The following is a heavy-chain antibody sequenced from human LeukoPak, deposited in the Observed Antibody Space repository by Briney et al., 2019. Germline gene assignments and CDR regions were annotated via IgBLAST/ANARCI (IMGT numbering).Heavy chain of an antibody. D-gene: IGHD5-18*01. CDR1: GYTFTNHG. CDR3: ARDVDTATDQINDY. CDR2: VSTYNGNT. V-gene: IGHV1-18*04. J-gene: IGHJ4*02. Sequence: ASVTVSFKASGYTFTNHGISWVRQAPGQGREGMGWVSTYNGNTNYVPKYQGRVTMTTDTSTSTAYMELRSLRSDDTAVYYCARDVDTATDQINDYWGQGTLVTVSS.